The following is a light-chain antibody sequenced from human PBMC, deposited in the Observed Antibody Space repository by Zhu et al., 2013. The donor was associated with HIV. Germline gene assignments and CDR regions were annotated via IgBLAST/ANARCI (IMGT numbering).Light chain of an antibody. V-gene: IGKV1-6*01. CDR3: VQNYNYPRT. CDR2: TAS. J-gene: IGKJ1*01. Sequence: IQMTQSPSTLSASVGDRVTITCRASQGIRNDVGWYQHKPGRAPKLLIYTASSLESGVPSRFSGSGSGTDFTLTISSLQPEDFATYYCVQNYNYPRTFGQGTKVDIK. CDR1: QGIRND.